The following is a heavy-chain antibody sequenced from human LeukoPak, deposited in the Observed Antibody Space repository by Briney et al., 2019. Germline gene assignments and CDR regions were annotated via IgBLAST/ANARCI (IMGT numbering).Heavy chain of an antibody. CDR3: ARHGPDPYTVTTPFDY. D-gene: IGHD4-17*01. V-gene: IGHV4-59*08. CDR1: GGSIRSYY. Sequence: SETLSLTCTVSGGSIRSYYWSWIRQPPGKGLEWIAYIYYSGSTNYHPSNKSRVTISVDTSKNQFSLKLNSVTAADTAVYYCARHGPDPYTVTTPFDYWGQGSLVTVSS. CDR2: IYYSGST. J-gene: IGHJ4*02.